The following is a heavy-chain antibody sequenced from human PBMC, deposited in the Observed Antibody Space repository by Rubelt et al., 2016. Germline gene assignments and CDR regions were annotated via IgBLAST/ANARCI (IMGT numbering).Heavy chain of an antibody. V-gene: IGHV3-21*04. J-gene: IGHJ4*02. D-gene: IGHD3-22*01. CDR2: ISSSSDYI. CDR3: AKVYYGTSGYYRYYFDY. Sequence: RGLDWVSSISSSSDYIYYADSVKGRFTISRDNSKNTLYMQMNSLRAEDTAVYYCAKVYYGTSGYYRYYFDYWGQGTLVTVSS.